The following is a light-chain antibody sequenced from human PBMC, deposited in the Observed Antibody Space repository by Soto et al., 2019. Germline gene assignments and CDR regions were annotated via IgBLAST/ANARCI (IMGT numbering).Light chain of an antibody. J-gene: IGLJ1*01. CDR3: SSYTSSSTPA. Sequence: QSALTQPASVSGSPGQSITISCTGTSSDVGGYNYVSWYQQHPGKAPKLMIYDVSNRPSGVSNRFSGSKSGNTASLTISGLQAEDEADYYCSSYTSSSTPAFGPGTKLTVL. V-gene: IGLV2-14*01. CDR2: DVS. CDR1: SSDVGGYNY.